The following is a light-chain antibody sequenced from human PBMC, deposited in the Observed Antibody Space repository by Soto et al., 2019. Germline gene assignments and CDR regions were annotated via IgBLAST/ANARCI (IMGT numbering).Light chain of an antibody. CDR3: QQYNNWPPIT. CDR1: QNVGSY. J-gene: IGKJ5*01. CDR2: DAS. V-gene: IGKV3-11*01. Sequence: EIVLTQSPATLSLSPGERVTFSCKASQNVGSYLAWLQQKPGQAPRLLIYDASTRATGIPTRFSGSGSGTDFTLTISSLEPEDFAVYYCQQYNNWPPITFGQGTRLEIK.